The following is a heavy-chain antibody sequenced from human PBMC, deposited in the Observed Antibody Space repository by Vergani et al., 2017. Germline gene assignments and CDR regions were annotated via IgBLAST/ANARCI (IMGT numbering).Heavy chain of an antibody. CDR1: GFTFSSYS. D-gene: IGHD4-17*01. V-gene: IGHV3-48*01. CDR2: ISSSSSTI. Sequence: EVQLVESGGGLVQPGGSLRLSCAASGFTFSSYSMNWVRQAPGKGLEWVSYISSSSSTIYYADSVKGRFTISRDNAKNSLYLQMNSLRAEDTAVYYCARAVDTVTHDFDYWGQGTLVTVSS. CDR3: ARAVDTVTHDFDY. J-gene: IGHJ4*02.